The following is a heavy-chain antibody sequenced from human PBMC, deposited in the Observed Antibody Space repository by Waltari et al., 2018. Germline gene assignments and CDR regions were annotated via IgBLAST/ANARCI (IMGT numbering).Heavy chain of an antibody. Sequence: EGQLVQSGAEVKKSGESLRISCQGAGYSFGTYWISWVRQMPWKGLEWMGTIDPFDSYTKYRPSFQGRVTISVDKSFSTAYLKWSSLKASDTAMYWCARHMFTSSETFDLWGQGTQVTV. CDR3: ARHMFTSSETFDL. V-gene: IGHV5-10-1*03. CDR1: GYSFGTYW. CDR2: IDPFDSYT. J-gene: IGHJ5*02. D-gene: IGHD3-10*02.